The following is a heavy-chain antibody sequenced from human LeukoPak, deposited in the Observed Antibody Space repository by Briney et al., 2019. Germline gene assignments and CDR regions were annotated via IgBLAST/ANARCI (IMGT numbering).Heavy chain of an antibody. J-gene: IGHJ4*02. D-gene: IGHD3-10*01. CDR2: IWYDGSNK. Sequence: PGGSLRLSWAASGFTFSSYGMHWVRQAPGKGLKWVAVIWYDGSNKYYADSVKGRFTISRDNSKNTLYLQMNSLRAEDTAVYYCARDMVDGSKSRAGYFDYWGQGTLVTVSS. CDR3: ARDMVDGSKSRAGYFDY. CDR1: GFTFSSYG. V-gene: IGHV3-33*08.